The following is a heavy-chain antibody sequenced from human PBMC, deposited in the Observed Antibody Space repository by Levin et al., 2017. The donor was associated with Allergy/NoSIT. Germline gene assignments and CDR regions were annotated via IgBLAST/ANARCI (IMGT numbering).Heavy chain of an antibody. Sequence: QAGGSLRLSCAASGFTFSSYWMHWVRQAPGKGLVWVSRINSDGSSTSYADSVKGRFTISRDNAKNTLYLQMNSLRAEDTAVYYCARDQSLRDGYANYFDYWGQGTLVTVSS. D-gene: IGHD5-24*01. CDR3: ARDQSLRDGYANYFDY. CDR1: GFTFSSYW. CDR2: INSDGSST. V-gene: IGHV3-74*01. J-gene: IGHJ4*02.